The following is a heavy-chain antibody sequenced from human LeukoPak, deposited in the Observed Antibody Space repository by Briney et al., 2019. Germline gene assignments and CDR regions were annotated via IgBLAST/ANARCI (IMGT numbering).Heavy chain of an antibody. CDR1: GYTFTSYD. CDR2: INLSSNSM. V-gene: IGHV1-46*01. Sequence: ASVKVSCKASGYTFTSYDINWVRQAPGQGLEWMGIINLSSNSMTYAQKFQGRVTVTRDTSTSTVYMELSSLRSEDTAVYYCAREPTSGYLDSWGQGTLVTVSS. D-gene: IGHD2-8*01. CDR3: AREPTSGYLDS. J-gene: IGHJ4*02.